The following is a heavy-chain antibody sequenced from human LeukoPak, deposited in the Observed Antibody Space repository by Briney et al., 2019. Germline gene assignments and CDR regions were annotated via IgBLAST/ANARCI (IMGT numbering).Heavy chain of an antibody. CDR1: GFTFSNYW. CDR3: VRSLRSADF. J-gene: IGHJ4*02. Sequence: GGSLRLSCEASGFTFSNYWMHWVRHPPGKGLMWVSQISTDGSQTFYADSVKGRFTISRDNAKNTLFLQMDSLRPEDTAVYYRVRSLRSADFWGQGTLVTVSS. CDR2: ISTDGSQT. V-gene: IGHV3-74*01.